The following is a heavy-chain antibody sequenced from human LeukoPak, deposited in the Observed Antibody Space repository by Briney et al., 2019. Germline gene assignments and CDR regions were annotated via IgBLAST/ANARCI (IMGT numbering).Heavy chain of an antibody. CDR1: GYTFTSYG. D-gene: IGHD4-17*01. J-gene: IGHJ4*02. CDR3: ARSPLIHMTTPNPDY. V-gene: IGHV1-18*01. CDR2: ISAYNGNT. Sequence: ASVKVSCNASGYTFTSYGISWVRQAPGQGLEGMGWISAYNGNTNYAQKLQGRVTMTTDTSTSTAYMELRSLRSDDTAVYYCARSPLIHMTTPNPDYWGQGTLVTVSS.